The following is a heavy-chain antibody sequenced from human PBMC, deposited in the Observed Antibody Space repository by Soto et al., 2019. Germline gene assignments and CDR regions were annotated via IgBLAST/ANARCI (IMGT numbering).Heavy chain of an antibody. D-gene: IGHD5-18*01. CDR3: ARDNLSVVQLWVGGMDV. V-gene: IGHV4-59*01. J-gene: IGHJ6*02. CDR2: IYYSGST. Sequence: LSLTCTVSGGSISSYYWSWIRQPPGKGLEWIGYIYYSGSTNYNPSLKSRVTISVDTSKNQFSLKLSSVTAADTAVYYCARDNLSVVQLWVGGMDVWGQGTTVTVSS. CDR1: GGSISSYY.